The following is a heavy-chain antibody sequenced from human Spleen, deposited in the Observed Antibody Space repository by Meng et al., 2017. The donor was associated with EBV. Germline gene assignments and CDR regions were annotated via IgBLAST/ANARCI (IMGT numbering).Heavy chain of an antibody. D-gene: IGHD6-6*01. CDR3: AKGKIVARSPWFDP. CDR2: IHHSGGT. CDR1: RGFITSGDW. V-gene: IGHV4-4*02. Sequence: QWPLRAAGPGLVRPSGTLSLTCAVSRGFITSGDWGSWVRQSPGKGLEWIGEIHHSGGTSYNPSLKSRVTISLDMSKDQFSLRLSSVTAADTAVYYCAKGKIVARSPWFDPWGQGTLVTVSS. J-gene: IGHJ5*02.